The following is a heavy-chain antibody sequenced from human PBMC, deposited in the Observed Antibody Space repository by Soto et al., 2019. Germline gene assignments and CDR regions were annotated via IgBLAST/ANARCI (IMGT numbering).Heavy chain of an antibody. CDR1: GYRFTSYW. CDR3: AGGGVRGVITRTRDYYGMDV. CDR2: IYLGDSDT. J-gene: IGHJ6*02. Sequence: PGESLKISCKGFGYRFTSYWIAWVRQMPGKGLECMGIIYLGDSDTRYSPSFQGQVTISADKSISTAYLQWSSLKASDTAMYYCAGGGVRGVITRTRDYYGMDVWGQGTTVTVSS. V-gene: IGHV5-51*01. D-gene: IGHD3-10*01.